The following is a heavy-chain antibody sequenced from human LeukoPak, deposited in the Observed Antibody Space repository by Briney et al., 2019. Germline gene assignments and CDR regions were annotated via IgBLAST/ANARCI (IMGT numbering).Heavy chain of an antibody. Sequence: PSETLSLTCAVYGGSFNDYYWSWIRQSPGQGLEWIGEISHSEGATYNASLKSRVIISFDTSKSQFSLHLKSVTAADTAVYYCAGIRRTYGDIVLPLDPWGQGTLVTVSS. CDR2: ISHSEGA. J-gene: IGHJ5*02. CDR1: GGSFNDYY. D-gene: IGHD4-17*01. CDR3: AGIRRTYGDIVLPLDP. V-gene: IGHV4-34*01.